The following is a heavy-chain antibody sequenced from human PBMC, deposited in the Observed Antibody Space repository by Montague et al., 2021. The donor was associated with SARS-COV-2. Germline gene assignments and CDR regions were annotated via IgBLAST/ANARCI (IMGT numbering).Heavy chain of an antibody. CDR3: AVELNYFFDY. CDR2: IYHNGKT. J-gene: IGHJ4*02. CDR1: GDSITSIIHY. V-gene: IGHV4-39*01. Sequence: SETLSLTCTVSGDSITSIIHYWGWIRQPPGKALEWIGSIYHNGKTYYNPSLERRALLSIDTSKNQFSLRLSSVIASDTAVYYCAVELNYFFDYWGQGFLVSVSS. D-gene: IGHD1-7*01.